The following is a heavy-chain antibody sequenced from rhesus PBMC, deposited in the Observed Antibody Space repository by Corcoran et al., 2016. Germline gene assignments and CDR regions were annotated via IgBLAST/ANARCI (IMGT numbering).Heavy chain of an antibody. CDR3: ARVWGGSWTCDY. CDR2: IYGSGSST. V-gene: IGHV4-169*01. D-gene: IGHD6-25*01. J-gene: IGHJ4*01. CDR1: GGSISSSY. Sequence: QLQLQESGPGLVKPSETLSVTCAVSGGSISSSYWSWIRQAPGKGLEWIGYIYGSGSSTNYNPSLKSRVTLSVNTSKNQLALKLSSVTAADTAVYYCARVWGGSWTCDYWGQGVLVTVSS.